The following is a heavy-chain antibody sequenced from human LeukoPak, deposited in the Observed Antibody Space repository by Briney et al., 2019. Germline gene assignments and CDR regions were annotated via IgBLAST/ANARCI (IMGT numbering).Heavy chain of an antibody. Sequence: GASVKVSCKVSGYTLTELSMHWVRQAPGKGLEWMGGFDPEDGETIYAQKFQGRVTMTEDTSTDTAYMELSSLRSEDTAVYYCARGVLLWFGDYYYYYMDVWGKGTTVTVSS. CDR3: ARGVLLWFGDYYYYYMDV. D-gene: IGHD3-10*01. J-gene: IGHJ6*03. CDR1: GYTLTELS. V-gene: IGHV1-24*01. CDR2: FDPEDGET.